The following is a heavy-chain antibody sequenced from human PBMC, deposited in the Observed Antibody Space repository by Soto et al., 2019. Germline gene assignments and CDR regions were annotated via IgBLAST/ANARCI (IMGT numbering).Heavy chain of an antibody. Sequence: SETLSLTCTVSGGSISSGGYYWSWIRQHPGKGLEWIGYIYYSGSTYYNPSLKSRVTISVDTSKNQFSLKLSSVTAADTAVYYCARYTRPPVTTGDYWGQGTLVTVSS. CDR1: GGSISSGGYY. V-gene: IGHV4-31*03. CDR3: ARYTRPPVTTGDY. J-gene: IGHJ4*02. CDR2: IYYSGST. D-gene: IGHD4-17*01.